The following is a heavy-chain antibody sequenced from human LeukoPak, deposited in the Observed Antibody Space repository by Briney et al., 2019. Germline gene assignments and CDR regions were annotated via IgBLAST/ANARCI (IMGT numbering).Heavy chain of an antibody. CDR2: IWYDGGNK. J-gene: IGHJ4*02. Sequence: GGSLRLSCAASGFTFSSYGMHWVRQAPGKGLEWVAVIWYDGGNKYYADSVKGRFTISRDNFKNTLYLQMNSLRAEDTAVYYCARDAGYCSGGSCYPGQFDYWGQGTLVTVSS. CDR3: ARDAGYCSGGSCYPGQFDY. CDR1: GFTFSSYG. D-gene: IGHD2-15*01. V-gene: IGHV3-33*01.